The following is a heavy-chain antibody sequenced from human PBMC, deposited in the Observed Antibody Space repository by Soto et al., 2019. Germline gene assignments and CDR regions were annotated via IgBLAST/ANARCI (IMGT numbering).Heavy chain of an antibody. V-gene: IGHV1-8*01. Sequence: ASVKVSCKASAYSINSYYMNWVRQATGQGLEWMGWMNPKSGNTGFAEKFQGRVKMTWNTSTGTVYLEISSLRPEDTAVYYCARGLVDSGGNCFDSWGQGTQVTVSS. CDR3: ARGLVDSGGNCFDS. D-gene: IGHD4-17*01. CDR2: MNPKSGNT. J-gene: IGHJ4*02. CDR1: AYSINSYY.